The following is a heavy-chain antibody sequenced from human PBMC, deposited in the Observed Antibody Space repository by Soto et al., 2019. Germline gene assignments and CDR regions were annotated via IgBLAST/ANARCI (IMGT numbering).Heavy chain of an antibody. Sequence: EVQLVESGGGLVQPGESLTLSCAASGFTFSSYWMHWVRHAPGKGLVWVSRIKTDGSGTYYADSVQGRFTISRDNAKNTLYLQMNSLRVEDTAVYFCARGDGERFDGNGYLGRHWGQGTLVTVSS. V-gene: IGHV3-74*01. CDR2: IKTDGSGT. D-gene: IGHD5-18*01. J-gene: IGHJ4*02. CDR3: ARGDGERFDGNGYLGRH. CDR1: GFTFSSYW.